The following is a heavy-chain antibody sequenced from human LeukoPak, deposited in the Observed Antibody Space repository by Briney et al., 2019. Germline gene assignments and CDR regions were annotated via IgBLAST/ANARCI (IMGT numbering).Heavy chain of an antibody. Sequence: SVKVSCKASGGTFSSYAISWVRQAPGQGLEWMGGITPMFGTANYAQKFQGRVTITADESTSTAYMELSSLRSEDTAVYYCVRDGSYYDSSGYYYLYWGQGTLVTVSS. D-gene: IGHD3-22*01. CDR1: GGTFSSYA. J-gene: IGHJ4*02. CDR2: ITPMFGTA. CDR3: VRDGSYYDSSGYYYLY. V-gene: IGHV1-69*13.